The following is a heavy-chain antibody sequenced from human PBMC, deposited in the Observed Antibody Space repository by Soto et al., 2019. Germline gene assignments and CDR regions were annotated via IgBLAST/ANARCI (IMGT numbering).Heavy chain of an antibody. J-gene: IGHJ4*02. D-gene: IGHD3-22*01. CDR1: GFTFSSYE. CDR3: ARVGSPYDSSGYVDY. CDR2: ISSSGRTI. Sequence: PGGSLRLSCAASGFTFSSYEVNWVRQAPGKGLEWVSYISSSGRTIYYADSVKGRFTISRDNAKNSLYLQMHSLRAEDTAVYYCARVGSPYDSSGYVDYWGQGTLVTVSS. V-gene: IGHV3-48*03.